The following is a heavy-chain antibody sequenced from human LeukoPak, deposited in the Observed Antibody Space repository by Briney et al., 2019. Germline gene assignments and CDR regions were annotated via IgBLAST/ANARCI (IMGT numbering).Heavy chain of an antibody. CDR2: ISYDGSNK. V-gene: IGHV3-30*03. CDR3: ARTAGSSDPFDY. Sequence: SGGSLRLSCAASGFTVSSNCMYWVRQAPGKGLEWVAVISYDGSNKYYADSVKGRFTISRDNSKNTLYLQMNSLRAEDTAVYYCARTAGSSDPFDYWGQGTLVTVSS. J-gene: IGHJ4*02. D-gene: IGHD3-10*01. CDR1: GFTVSSNC.